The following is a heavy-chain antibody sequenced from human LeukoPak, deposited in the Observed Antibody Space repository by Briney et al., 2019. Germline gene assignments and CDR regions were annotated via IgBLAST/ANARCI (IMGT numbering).Heavy chain of an antibody. CDR1: GFTFTSHA. CDR2: ISASGGAT. CDR3: ANGAVAGGWYYFDY. Sequence: GGSLRLSCAASGFTFTSHAMYWVRQAPGQGLEWVSVISASGGATHYAESVKGRFIVSRDNSKNTLSLQMNSLRAEDTAVYYCANGAVAGGWYYFDYWGQGTPVTVSS. D-gene: IGHD6-19*01. V-gene: IGHV3-23*01. J-gene: IGHJ4*02.